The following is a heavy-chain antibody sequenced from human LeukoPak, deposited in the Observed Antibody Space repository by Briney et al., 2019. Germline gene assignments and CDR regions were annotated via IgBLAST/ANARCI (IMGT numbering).Heavy chain of an antibody. D-gene: IGHD6-6*01. Sequence: SETLSITCAVYGGPFSGYYWSWIRQPPGKGLEWIGEINHSGSTNYNPSLKSRVTISVDTSKNQFSLKLSSATAADTAVYYCARSARHFDYWGQGTLVTVSS. J-gene: IGHJ4*02. CDR3: ARSARHFDY. CDR1: GGPFSGYY. CDR2: INHSGST. V-gene: IGHV4-34*01.